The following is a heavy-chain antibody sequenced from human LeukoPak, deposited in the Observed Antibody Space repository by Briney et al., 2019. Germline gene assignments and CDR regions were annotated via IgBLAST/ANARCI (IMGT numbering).Heavy chain of an antibody. Sequence: GGSLRLSCAASGFTVSSNYMSWVRQAPGKGLEWVSVIYSDGSTYYADSVKGRFTISRDNSKNTLYLQMNSLRAEDTAVYYCARGYSSGYGAFDIWGQGTMVTVSS. V-gene: IGHV3-53*01. J-gene: IGHJ3*02. CDR3: ARGYSSGYGAFDI. CDR1: GFTVSSNY. CDR2: IYSDGST. D-gene: IGHD3-22*01.